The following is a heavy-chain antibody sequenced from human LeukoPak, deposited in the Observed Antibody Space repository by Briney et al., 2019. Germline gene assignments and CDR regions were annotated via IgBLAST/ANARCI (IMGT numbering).Heavy chain of an antibody. D-gene: IGHD2-8*01. CDR2: IYHSGST. CDR3: ARTLRYCTNGVCSPNRYYYYYGMDV. CDR1: GGSISSSNW. V-gene: IGHV4-4*02. J-gene: IGHJ6*02. Sequence: PSETLSLTCAVSGGSISSSNWWSWVHQPPGKGLEWIGEIYHSGSTNYNPSLKSRVTISVDKSKNQFSLKLSSVTAADTAVYYCARTLRYCTNGVCSPNRYYYYYGMDVWGQGTTVTVSS.